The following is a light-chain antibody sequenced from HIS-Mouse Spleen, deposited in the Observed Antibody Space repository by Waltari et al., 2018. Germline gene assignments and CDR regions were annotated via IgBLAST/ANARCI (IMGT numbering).Light chain of an antibody. CDR1: KLGDKY. J-gene: IGLJ2*01. V-gene: IGLV3-1*01. CDR3: QAWDSSTVV. Sequence: SYELTQPPSVSVSPGQTASITCSGDKLGDKYACWYQQKPGQSPVLVIYQGSKRPSVIPKGFSGSNSGNTDNLTVRGTQAMDEGDYYCQAWDSSTVVFGGGTKLTVL. CDR2: QGS.